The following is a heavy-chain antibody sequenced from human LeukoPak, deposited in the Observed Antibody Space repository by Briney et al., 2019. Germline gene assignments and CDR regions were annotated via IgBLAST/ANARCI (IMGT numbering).Heavy chain of an antibody. CDR1: GYTFTSYD. CDR2: MNPNSGNT. Sequence: ASVKVSCKASGYTFTSYDINWVRQATGQGLEWMGWMNPNSGNTGYAQKFQGRVTITRNTSISTAYMELSSLRSEDTAVYYCARGSPRDWSGYLDFYYYYYMDVWGKGTTVTVSS. V-gene: IGHV1-8*03. CDR3: ARGSPRDWSGYLDFYYYYYMDV. D-gene: IGHD3-3*01. J-gene: IGHJ6*03.